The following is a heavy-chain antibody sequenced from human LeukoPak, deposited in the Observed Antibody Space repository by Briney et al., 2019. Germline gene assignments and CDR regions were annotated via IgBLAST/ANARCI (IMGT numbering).Heavy chain of an antibody. CDR2: ISGSGGST. V-gene: IGHV3-23*01. Sequence: GGSLSLSCAASGLTFSSYAMSWVRQAPGKGLEWVSAISGSGGSTYYADSVKGRFTISRDNSKNTLYLQMNSLRAEDTAVYYCAQSVVVQDNVWGKGTTVTVSS. CDR3: AQSVVVQDNV. D-gene: IGHD2-2*01. J-gene: IGHJ6*04. CDR1: GLTFSSYA.